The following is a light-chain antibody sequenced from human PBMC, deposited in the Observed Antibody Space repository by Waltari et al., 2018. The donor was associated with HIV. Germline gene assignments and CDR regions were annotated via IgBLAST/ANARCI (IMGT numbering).Light chain of an antibody. J-gene: IGLJ2*01. Sequence: FMLTQPHSVSESPGETVTISCTRSSGSIGFNFVQWYQQRPGSAPTTVLYEDGRRPSAVPDPLSGSIVPSSNSASLSISGLEPEAEADYSCQSYDSNYVVFGGGTNLTVL. CDR3: QSYDSNYVV. CDR1: SGSIGFNF. V-gene: IGLV6-57*04. CDR2: EDG.